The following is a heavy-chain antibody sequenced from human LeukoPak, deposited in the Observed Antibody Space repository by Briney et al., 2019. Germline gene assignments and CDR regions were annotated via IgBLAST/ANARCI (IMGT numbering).Heavy chain of an antibody. Sequence: GGSLRLSCAASGFTFSSYWMSWVRQAPGKGLEWVANIKQDGSEKYYADSVKGRFTISRDNSKNTLYLEMNSLRLEDTAVYYCAKDLMRDRWFGESWGQGTLVTVSS. CDR1: GFTFSSYW. D-gene: IGHD3-10*01. V-gene: IGHV3-7*01. J-gene: IGHJ5*02. CDR3: AKDLMRDRWFGES. CDR2: IKQDGSEK.